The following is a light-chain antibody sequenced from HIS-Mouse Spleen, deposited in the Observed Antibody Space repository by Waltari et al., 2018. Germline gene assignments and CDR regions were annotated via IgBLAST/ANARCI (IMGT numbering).Light chain of an antibody. Sequence: QSVLTQPPSASGTPGQRVTISCSGSSSNIVSNYVYWYQQLPGTAPKLPIYRNNQRPSGVPDRFSASKSGTSASLAISGLRSEDEADYYCAAWDDSLSGPWVFGGGTKLTVL. CDR3: AAWDDSLSGPWV. J-gene: IGLJ3*02. V-gene: IGLV1-47*01. CDR2: RNN. CDR1: SSNIVSNY.